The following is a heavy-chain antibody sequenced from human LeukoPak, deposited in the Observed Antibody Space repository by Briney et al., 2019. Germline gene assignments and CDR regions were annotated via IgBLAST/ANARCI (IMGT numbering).Heavy chain of an antibody. J-gene: IGHJ4*02. V-gene: IGHV3-30*04. CDR1: GLTFSGYA. CDR3: AKDKSVSADYYFDY. Sequence: GGSLRLSCAASGLTFSGYAMHWVRQAPGKGLEWLTVISTDGNDKHYADSVKGRFTVSRDNSKSTLFLQMNNLRTEDTAVYYCAKDKSVSADYYFDYWGQGTLVTVSS. D-gene: IGHD5/OR15-5a*01. CDR2: ISTDGNDK.